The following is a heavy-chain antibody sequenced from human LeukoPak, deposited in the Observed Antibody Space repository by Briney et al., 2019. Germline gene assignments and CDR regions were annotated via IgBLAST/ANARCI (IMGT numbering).Heavy chain of an antibody. D-gene: IGHD6-19*01. Sequence: PGGSLRLSCAASGFTFSSYWISWVRQAPGKGLQWVANIKQDGSEKYYVDSVKGRFTISRDNAKNSLYLQMNSLRAEDTAMYYCARDYPAGPIDYWGQGTLVTVSS. V-gene: IGHV3-7*03. J-gene: IGHJ4*02. CDR2: IKQDGSEK. CDR3: ARDYPAGPIDY. CDR1: GFTFSSYW.